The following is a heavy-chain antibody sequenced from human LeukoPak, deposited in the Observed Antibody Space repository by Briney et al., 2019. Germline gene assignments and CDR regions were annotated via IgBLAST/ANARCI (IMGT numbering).Heavy chain of an antibody. CDR2: IYNSGST. Sequence: SETLSLTCTVSGDSISSYYWSWIRQSPGKGLEWIGYIYNSGSTSYNPSLKSRVTMSLDTSKNQFSLKLTSVTAADTAVYYCAGGSSSSLRYFDYWGQGTLVTVSP. CDR3: AGGSSSSLRYFDY. CDR1: GDSISSYY. V-gene: IGHV4-59*01. J-gene: IGHJ4*02. D-gene: IGHD6-6*01.